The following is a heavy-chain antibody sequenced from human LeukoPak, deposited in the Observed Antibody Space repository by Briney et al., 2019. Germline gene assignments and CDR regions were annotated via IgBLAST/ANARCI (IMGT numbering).Heavy chain of an antibody. D-gene: IGHD2-15*01. CDR2: ISSSSSYI. J-gene: IGHJ4*02. V-gene: IGHV3-21*01. Sequence: NSGGSLRLSCAASGFTFSSYSMNWVRQAPGKGLEWVSSISSSSSYIYYADSVKGRFTISRDNAKNSLYLQMNSLRDEDTAVYYCARGCSGGSCFGDFDYWGQGTLGTVSS. CDR1: GFTFSSYS. CDR3: ARGCSGGSCFGDFDY.